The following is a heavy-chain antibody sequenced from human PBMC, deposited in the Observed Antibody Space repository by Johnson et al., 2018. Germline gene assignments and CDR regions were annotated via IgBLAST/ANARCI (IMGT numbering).Heavy chain of an antibody. D-gene: IGHD1-1*01. Sequence: QVQLVQSGAEVKKPGSSVKVSCKASGGTLSSYTITWVRQAPGHGLAWMGRLIPLLSITTYAQKFQGRVTITAATSTTTAYMDLSSLTSENTAAYYCAKTLRSQRPDFYYYHMDVWGKGTTVTVSS. CDR3: AKTLRSQRPDFYYYHMDV. J-gene: IGHJ6*03. CDR1: GGTLSSYT. V-gene: IGHV1-69*02. CDR2: LIPLLSIT.